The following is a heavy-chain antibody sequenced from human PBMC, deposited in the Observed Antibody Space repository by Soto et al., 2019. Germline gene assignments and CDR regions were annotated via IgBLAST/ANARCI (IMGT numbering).Heavy chain of an antibody. Sequence: GESLKISCKGSGYSFTNYWIGWVRQMPGKGLEWMGIIYPGDSDTRYSPSFQGQVTISADKSISTAYLQWSSLKASDTAMYYCATKLYDYGDYDAFDIWGQGTMVTVTS. CDR2: IYPGDSDT. V-gene: IGHV5-51*01. J-gene: IGHJ3*02. D-gene: IGHD4-17*01. CDR3: ATKLYDYGDYDAFDI. CDR1: GYSFTNYW.